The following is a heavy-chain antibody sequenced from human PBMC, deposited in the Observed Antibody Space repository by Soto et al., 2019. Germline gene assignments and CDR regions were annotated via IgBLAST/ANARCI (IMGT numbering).Heavy chain of an antibody. CDR2: IYYSGST. Sequence: PSETLSLTCTVSGGSLSSSSYYWGCLRQPPGKGLEWIGSIYYSGSTYYNPSLKSRVTISVDTSKNQFSLKLSSVTAADTAVYDCARQAADTAMAPDYCGQGTRVTVSS. CDR1: GGSLSSSSYY. D-gene: IGHD5-18*01. V-gene: IGHV4-39*01. J-gene: IGHJ4*02. CDR3: ARQAADTAMAPDY.